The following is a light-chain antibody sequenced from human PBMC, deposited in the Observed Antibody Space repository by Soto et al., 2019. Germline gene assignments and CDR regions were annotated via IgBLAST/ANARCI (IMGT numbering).Light chain of an antibody. J-gene: IGLJ1*01. V-gene: IGLV2-23*01. CDR2: EGT. CDR1: YSDLGRYTL. CDR3: CSYAGDYIFV. Sequence: QPSLNKPGAVDGGHSQWTTIPCTGTYSDLGRYTLFSCFQHHPVKVPKVMIYEGTKRPSGVSDIFSVSKSYNTASLTISGLQAEHEGDYYCCSYAGDYIFVFGTRATVTV.